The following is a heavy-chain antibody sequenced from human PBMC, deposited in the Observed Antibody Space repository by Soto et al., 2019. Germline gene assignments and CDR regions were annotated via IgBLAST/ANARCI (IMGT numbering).Heavy chain of an antibody. J-gene: IGHJ4*02. V-gene: IGHV5-51*01. CDR1: GYSFTSYW. Sequence: PGESLKISCKGSGYSFTSYWIGWVRQMPGKGLEWMGIIYPGDSDTRYSPSFQGQVTISADKSISTAYLQWSSLKASDTAMYYCARSHFHYDFWSGYYRYWGQGTLVTVSS. CDR3: ARSHFHYDFWSGYYRY. D-gene: IGHD3-3*01. CDR2: IYPGDSDT.